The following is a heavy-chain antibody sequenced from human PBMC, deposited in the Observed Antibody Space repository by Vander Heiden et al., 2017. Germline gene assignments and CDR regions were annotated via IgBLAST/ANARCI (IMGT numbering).Heavy chain of an antibody. CDR1: GGSISSSSYY. Sequence: QLQLQESGPGLVKPSGTLSLTCTVSGGSISSSSYYWGWIRQPPGKGLEWIGSIYYSGSTYYNPSLKSRVTISVDTSKNQFSLKLSSVTAADTAVYYCARQRLRITRVRGKKYFDYWGQGTLVTVSS. J-gene: IGHJ4*02. CDR2: IYYSGST. D-gene: IGHD3-10*01. CDR3: ARQRLRITRVRGKKYFDY. V-gene: IGHV4-39*01.